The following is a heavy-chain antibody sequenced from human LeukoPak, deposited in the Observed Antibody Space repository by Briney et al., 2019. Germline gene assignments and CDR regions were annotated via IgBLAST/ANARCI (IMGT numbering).Heavy chain of an antibody. CDR2: ISSSSSYI. Sequence: PGGSLRLSCAASGFTVSSNYMSWVRQAPGKGLEWVSSISSSSSYIYYADSVKGRFTISRDNAKNSLYLQMNSLRAEDTAVYYCARDEIPPYYYDSSGYFDYWGQGTLVTVSS. CDR3: ARDEIPPYYYDSSGYFDY. CDR1: GFTVSSNY. D-gene: IGHD3-22*01. V-gene: IGHV3-21*01. J-gene: IGHJ4*02.